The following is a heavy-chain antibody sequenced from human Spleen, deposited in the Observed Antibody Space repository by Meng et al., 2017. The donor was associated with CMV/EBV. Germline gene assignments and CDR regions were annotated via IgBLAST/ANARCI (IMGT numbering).Heavy chain of an antibody. CDR2: IIPILGIA. V-gene: IGHV1-69*10. CDR3: ASGINSIAAAGTGYGMDV. J-gene: IGHJ6*02. CDR1: GGTFSSYA. D-gene: IGHD6-13*01. Sequence: SVKVSCKASGGTFSSYAISWVRQAPGQGLEWMGGIIPILGIANYAQKFQGRVTMTRDTSTSTVYMELSSLRSEDTAVYYCASGINSIAAAGTGYGMDVWGQGTTVTVSS.